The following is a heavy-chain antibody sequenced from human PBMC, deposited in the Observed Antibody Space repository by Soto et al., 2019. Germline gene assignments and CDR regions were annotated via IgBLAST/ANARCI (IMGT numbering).Heavy chain of an antibody. V-gene: IGHV1-2*02. J-gene: IGHJ4*02. CDR3: AREVSTLLYYFDC. CDR2: INPNSGGT. CDR1: GYTFTDYY. Sequence: ASVKVSCKAYGYTFTDYYMHWVRQAPGQGLEWMGWINPNSGGTNYAQKFQGRVTMTRDTSISTAYMEVSRLRSDDTAVYYCAREVSTLLYYFDCWGPGTLVTVSS. D-gene: IGHD2-15*01.